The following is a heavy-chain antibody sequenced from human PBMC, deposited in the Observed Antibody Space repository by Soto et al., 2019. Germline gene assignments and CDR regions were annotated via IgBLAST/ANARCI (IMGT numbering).Heavy chain of an antibody. Sequence: ASVKVSCKASGYTFTGYYIHWVRQAPGQGLEWMGWINPSSGDTKYVQKFQGRVTMTRDTSISTAYMDLSRLRSDDTAVYYCAAQPVGMATIPFDYWGQGTLVTVSS. V-gene: IGHV1-2*02. D-gene: IGHD5-12*01. CDR3: AAQPVGMATIPFDY. CDR2: INPSSGDT. CDR1: GYTFTGYY. J-gene: IGHJ4*02.